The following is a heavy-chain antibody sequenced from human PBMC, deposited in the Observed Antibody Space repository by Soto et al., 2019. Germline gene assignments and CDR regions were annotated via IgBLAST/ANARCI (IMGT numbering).Heavy chain of an antibody. CDR3: AKPEGRVAARFTYYGMDV. CDR2: ISGSGGST. V-gene: IGHV3-23*01. D-gene: IGHD6-6*01. Sequence: PGGSLRLSCAASGFTFSSYAMSWVRQAPGKGLEWVSAISGSGGSTYYADSVKGRFTISRDNSKSTLYLQMNSLRAEDTAVYYCAKPEGRVAARFTYYGMDVWGQRTTVTVSS. J-gene: IGHJ6*02. CDR1: GFTFSSYA.